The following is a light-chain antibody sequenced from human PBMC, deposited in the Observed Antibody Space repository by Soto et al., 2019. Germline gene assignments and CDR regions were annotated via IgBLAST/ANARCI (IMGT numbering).Light chain of an antibody. J-gene: IGKJ5*01. CDR1: QSVSSN. V-gene: IGKV3-15*01. CDR3: QQYNNWPFS. Sequence: EIVMTQSTVTLSVSPGERATLSCRASQSVSSNLAWYQQKPGQAPRLLISYASSRATGIPARFSGTGSETDSTLTISGLQSEDSAIYFCQQYNNWPFSFGQGTRLEI. CDR2: YAS.